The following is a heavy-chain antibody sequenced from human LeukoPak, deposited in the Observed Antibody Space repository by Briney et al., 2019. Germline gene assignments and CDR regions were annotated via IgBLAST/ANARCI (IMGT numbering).Heavy chain of an antibody. Sequence: SETLSLTCAVYGGSFSGYYWSWIRQPPGKGLEWIGEINHSGSTNYNPSLKSRVTISVDTSKNQFSLKLSSVTAADTAVYYCARDRSSGWYWFDPWGQGTLVTASS. CDR3: ARDRSSGWYWFDP. CDR1: GGSFSGYY. D-gene: IGHD6-19*01. V-gene: IGHV4-34*01. CDR2: INHSGST. J-gene: IGHJ5*02.